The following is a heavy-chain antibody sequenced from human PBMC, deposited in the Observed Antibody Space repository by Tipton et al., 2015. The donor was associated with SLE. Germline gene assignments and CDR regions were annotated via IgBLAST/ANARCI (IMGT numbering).Heavy chain of an antibody. CDR1: GDSISSGVYY. V-gene: IGHV4-31*03. CDR3: ARGAPPPASAGTVWFDP. CDR2: IHHSGST. Sequence: TLSLTCTVSGDSISSGVYYWSWIRQRPGKGLEWFGYIHHSGSTYYSPSLKSRVTISVDTSKNQFSLKLSSVTAADTAVYYCARGAPPPASAGTVWFDPWGQGALVTVSS. J-gene: IGHJ5*02. D-gene: IGHD4-17*01.